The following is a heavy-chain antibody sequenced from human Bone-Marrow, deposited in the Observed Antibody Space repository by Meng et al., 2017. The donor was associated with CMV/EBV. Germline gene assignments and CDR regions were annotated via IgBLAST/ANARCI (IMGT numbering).Heavy chain of an antibody. V-gene: IGHV3-48*03. D-gene: IGHD3-22*01. J-gene: IGHJ6*02. CDR3: ARYDSSLPADYNGMDV. CDR1: GVIFSNYE. CDR2: ISRRGVTI. Sequence: GGSLRLSCTASGVIFSNYEMNWVRQAPGKGLEWVSYISRRGVTIYYADSVKGRFTISRDNAENSLYLQMNSLRAGDTAVYYCARYDSSLPADYNGMDVWGQGTTVTVSS.